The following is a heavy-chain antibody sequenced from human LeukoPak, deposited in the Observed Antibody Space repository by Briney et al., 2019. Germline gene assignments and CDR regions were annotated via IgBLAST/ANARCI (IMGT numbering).Heavy chain of an antibody. CDR2: IIGSDYST. D-gene: IGHD5-12*01. CDR3: AKDVGGSNVKLVATPKFGYYFYGMDV. CDR1: GFTFSIYA. V-gene: IGHV3-23*01. Sequence: GGSLRPSCVAPGFTFSIYAMSWVRQAPGKGLEWVSAIIGSDYSTYYADSVKGRFPIPRDNSKTTPYLQMNSLRGEDAAVYYCAKDVGGSNVKLVATPKFGYYFYGMDVWGQGATVSVSS. J-gene: IGHJ6*02.